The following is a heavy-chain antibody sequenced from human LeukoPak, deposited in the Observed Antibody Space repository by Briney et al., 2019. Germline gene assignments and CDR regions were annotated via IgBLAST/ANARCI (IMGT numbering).Heavy chain of an antibody. V-gene: IGHV3-30*02. CDR3: AGGRAADFEY. CDR2: IRYDGSNK. J-gene: IGHJ4*02. Sequence: GGSLRLSCAASGFTFSSYGMHWVRQAPGKGLEWVAFIRYDGSNKYYADSVKGRFTISRDNSKNTLYLQMNSLRAEDTAVYYCAGGRAADFEYWGQGTLVTVSS. CDR1: GFTFSSYG. D-gene: IGHD2-15*01.